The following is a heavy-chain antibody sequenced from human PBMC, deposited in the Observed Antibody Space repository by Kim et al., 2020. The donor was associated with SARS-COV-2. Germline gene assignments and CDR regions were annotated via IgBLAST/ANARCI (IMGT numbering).Heavy chain of an antibody. V-gene: IGHV3-23*01. Sequence: GGSLRLSCAASGFTFSSYVMSWVCQAPGKGLEWVSAISGRGDTTHYADFVKGRCTISRDNSRNTLYLRVDSLGVEDTAIYYCAETPSLPLWSFTYYFDHWGQGTLVTVSS. CDR1: GFTFSSYV. CDR2: ISGRGDTT. CDR3: AETPSLPLWSFTYYFDH. J-gene: IGHJ4*02. D-gene: IGHD3-10*01.